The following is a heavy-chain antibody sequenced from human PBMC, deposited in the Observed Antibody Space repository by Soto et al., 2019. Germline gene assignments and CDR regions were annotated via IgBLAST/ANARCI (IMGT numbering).Heavy chain of an antibody. CDR3: ARDCISTSCYGWFDP. J-gene: IGHJ5*02. V-gene: IGHV1-18*01. CDR2: ISAYNGNT. Sequence: QVQLVQSGAEVKKPGASVKVSCKASGYTVTSYGISWVRQAPGQGLEWMGWISAYNGNTNYAQKLQGRVTMTTDTSTSTAYMELRSLRSDDTAVYYCARDCISTSCYGWFDPWGQGTLVTVSS. D-gene: IGHD2-2*01. CDR1: GYTVTSYG.